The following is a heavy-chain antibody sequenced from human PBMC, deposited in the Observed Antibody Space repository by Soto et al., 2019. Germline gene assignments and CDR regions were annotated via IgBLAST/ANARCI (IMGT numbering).Heavy chain of an antibody. V-gene: IGHV4-4*02. CDR2: IYHSGST. CDR3: ARRRVSGSPLDY. CDR1: GDSITSSNW. J-gene: IGHJ4*02. D-gene: IGHD1-1*01. Sequence: SETLSLTCAVSGDSITSSNWWSWVRQPPGKGLEWIGEIYHSGSTNYNPSLKNRVTISGDKSKNHFSLNLSSLTAADTAVYYCARRRVSGSPLDYWGQGTLVTSPQ.